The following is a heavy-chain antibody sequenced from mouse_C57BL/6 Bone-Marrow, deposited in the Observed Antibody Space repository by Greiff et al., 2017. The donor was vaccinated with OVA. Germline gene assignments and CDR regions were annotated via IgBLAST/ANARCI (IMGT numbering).Heavy chain of an antibody. J-gene: IGHJ4*01. V-gene: IGHV5-17*01. CDR2: ISSGSSTI. D-gene: IGHD4-1*01. CDR3: APKLGYYYAMDY. CDR1: GFTFSDYG. Sequence: EVHLVESGGGLVKPGGSLKLSCAASGFTFSDYGMHWVRQAPEKGLEWVAYISSGSSTIYYADTVKGRFTISRDNAKNTLFLQMTSLRSEDTAMYYCAPKLGYYYAMDYWGQGTSVTVSS.